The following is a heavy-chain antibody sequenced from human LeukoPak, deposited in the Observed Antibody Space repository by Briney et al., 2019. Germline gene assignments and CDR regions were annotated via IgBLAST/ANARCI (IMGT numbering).Heavy chain of an antibody. D-gene: IGHD6-6*01. Sequence: GGSLRLSCAASGFTFSSYAMSWVCQAPGKGLVWVSRINSDGSSTSYADSVKGRFTISRDNAKNTLYLQMNSLRAEDTAVYYCARAGYSSSAEIDYWGQGTLVTVSS. CDR1: GFTFSSYA. CDR3: ARAGYSSSAEIDY. V-gene: IGHV3-74*01. J-gene: IGHJ4*02. CDR2: INSDGSST.